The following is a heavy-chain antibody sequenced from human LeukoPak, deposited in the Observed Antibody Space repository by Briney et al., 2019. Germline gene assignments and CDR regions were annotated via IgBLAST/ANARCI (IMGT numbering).Heavy chain of an antibody. Sequence: PSETLSLTCIVSGYSIRSGYYCGWIRQPPGKGLEWIGSMYHSGTTYINPSLKSRVTISVDTSKNQFSLKLSSVTAADTAVYYCARLYCGGDCYRGTFDIWGQGTMVTVSS. CDR1: GYSIRSGYY. CDR3: ARLYCGGDCYRGTFDI. J-gene: IGHJ3*02. D-gene: IGHD2-21*02. CDR2: MYHSGTT. V-gene: IGHV4-38-2*02.